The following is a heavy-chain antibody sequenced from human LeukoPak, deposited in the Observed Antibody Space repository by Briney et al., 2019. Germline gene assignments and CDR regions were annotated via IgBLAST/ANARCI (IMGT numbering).Heavy chain of an antibody. CDR2: IFHSGST. Sequence: SETLSLTCTVSGGSIKSHFWSWVRRPPGKRLEWIGYIFHSGSTNYNPSLKSRVTISVDTSKNQFSLRLTSVTAADTAVYYCVRTNPWDLTYYFDYWGQGTLVTVSS. CDR1: GGSIKSHF. CDR3: VRTNPWDLTYYFDY. D-gene: IGHD1-14*01. V-gene: IGHV4-59*11. J-gene: IGHJ4*02.